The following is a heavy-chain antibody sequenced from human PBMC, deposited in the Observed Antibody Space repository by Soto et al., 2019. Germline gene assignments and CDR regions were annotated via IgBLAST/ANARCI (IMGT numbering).Heavy chain of an antibody. CDR2: ISAYSGDT. CDR3: ARGSGRPLNYYMDV. D-gene: IGHD1-26*01. J-gene: IGHJ6*03. Sequence: ASVKVSCKASGYTFTTYGISWVRQAPGQGLEWMGWISAYSGDTNYAQKLQGRVTMTTDTSTSTAYMELRSLRSDDTAVYYCARGSGRPLNYYMDVWGKGTTVTVSS. V-gene: IGHV1-18*01. CDR1: GYTFTTYG.